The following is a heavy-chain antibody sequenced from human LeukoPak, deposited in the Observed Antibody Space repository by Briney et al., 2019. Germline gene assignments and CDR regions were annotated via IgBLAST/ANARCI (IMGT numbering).Heavy chain of an antibody. CDR2: IYYSGST. CDR3: ARLRILGDYGMDV. J-gene: IGHJ6*02. V-gene: IGHV4-61*08. CDR1: GGSLSSGGSY. Sequence: SETLSLTCTVSGGSLSSGGSYGSWIRQHPGKGLEWIGYIYYSGSTNYNPSLKSRVTISVDTSKNQFSLKLSSVTAADTAVYYCARLRILGDYGMDVWGQGTTVTVSS. D-gene: IGHD1-14*01.